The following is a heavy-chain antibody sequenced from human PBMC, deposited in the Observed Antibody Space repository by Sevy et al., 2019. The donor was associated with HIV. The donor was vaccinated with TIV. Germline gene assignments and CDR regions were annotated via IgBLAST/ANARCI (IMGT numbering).Heavy chain of an antibody. V-gene: IGHV3-33*08. Sequence: GGSLRLSCSTFGFTFSNYGMHWVRQAPGRGLEWVAAIFPDGNYQYYADSVKGRVTISRDNSKNTLYLQMSSLRADDTAMYYCARESGSGWYVDSWGRGTLVTVSS. J-gene: IGHJ4*02. CDR1: GFTFSNYG. CDR3: ARESGSGWYVDS. D-gene: IGHD6-19*01. CDR2: IFPDGNYQ.